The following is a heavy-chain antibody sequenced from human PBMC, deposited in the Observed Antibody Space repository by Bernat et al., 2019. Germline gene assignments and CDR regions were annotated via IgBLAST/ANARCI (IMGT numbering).Heavy chain of an antibody. CDR1: GFTFSSYS. V-gene: IGHV3-21*01. CDR2: ISSSSSYI. Sequence: EVQLVESGGGLVRPGGSLRLSFAASGFTFSSYSMNWVRQAPGKGLEGVSSISSSSSYIYYADSVKGRFIISRDNAKNSLYLQMNSLRAEDTAVYYCARDRDGGLWFDIWGQGTMVTVSS. CDR3: ARDRDGGLWFDI. J-gene: IGHJ3*02. D-gene: IGHD5-24*01.